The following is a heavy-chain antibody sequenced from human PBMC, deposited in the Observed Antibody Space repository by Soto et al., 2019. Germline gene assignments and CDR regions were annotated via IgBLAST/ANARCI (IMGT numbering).Heavy chain of an antibody. D-gene: IGHD1-26*01. V-gene: IGHV1-2*04. CDR3: ARGGVGSSPSPFDY. Sequence: ASVKVSCKASGYTFTGYYMHWVRQAPGQGLEWMGWINPNSGGTNYAQKFQGWVTMTRDTSISTAYMELSRLRSDDTAVYYCARGGVGSSPSPFDYWGQGTLVTVSS. CDR1: GYTFTGYY. CDR2: INPNSGGT. J-gene: IGHJ4*02.